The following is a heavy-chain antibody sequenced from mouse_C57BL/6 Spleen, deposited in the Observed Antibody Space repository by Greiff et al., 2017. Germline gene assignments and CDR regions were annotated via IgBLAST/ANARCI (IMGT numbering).Heavy chain of an antibody. CDR2: IYPGSGST. CDR1: GYTFTSYW. J-gene: IGHJ4*01. V-gene: IGHV1-55*01. CDR3: ARRGSTMVTTAFYYAMDY. Sequence: VQLQQPGAELVKPGASVKMSCKASGYTFTSYWITWVKQRPGQGLEWIGDIYPGSGSTNYNEKFKSKATLTVDTSSSTAYMQLSSLTSEDSAVYYCARRGSTMVTTAFYYAMDYWGQGTSVTVSS. D-gene: IGHD2-2*01.